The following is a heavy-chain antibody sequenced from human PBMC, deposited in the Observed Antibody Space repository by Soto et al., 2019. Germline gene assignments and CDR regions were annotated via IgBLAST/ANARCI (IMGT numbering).Heavy chain of an antibody. CDR1: GGSISSYY. CDR3: ASTYYDFWSSLQGPYYFDY. J-gene: IGHJ4*02. Sequence: SSETLSLTCTVSGGSISSYYWSCIRQPPGKGLEWIGYIYYSGSTNYNPSLKSRVTISVDTSKNQFSLKLSSVTAADTAVYYCASTYYDFWSSLQGPYYFDYWGQGTLVTVSS. V-gene: IGHV4-59*01. CDR2: IYYSGST. D-gene: IGHD3-3*01.